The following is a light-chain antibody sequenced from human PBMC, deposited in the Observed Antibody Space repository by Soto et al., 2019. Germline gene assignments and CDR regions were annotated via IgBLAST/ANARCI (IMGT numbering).Light chain of an antibody. CDR1: SSNIGAGYD. Sequence: QSVLTQPPSVSGAPGQRVTISCTGSSSNIGAGYDVHWYQQLPGTAPKLLIYGNSNRPSGVPDRFSGSKPGTSASLAITGLQAEDEADYYCQSYASSLSGYVFGTGTKVTVL. CDR2: GNS. V-gene: IGLV1-40*01. J-gene: IGLJ1*01. CDR3: QSYASSLSGYV.